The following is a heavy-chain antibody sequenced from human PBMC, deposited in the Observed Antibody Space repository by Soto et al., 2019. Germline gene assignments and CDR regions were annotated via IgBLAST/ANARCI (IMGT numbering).Heavy chain of an antibody. V-gene: IGHV3-64*01. Sequence: EVQLVESGGGLVQPGGSLRLSFAASGFTFSSYAMYWVRQAPGKGLEYVSAISSNGGSTSYANSVKGRLTISRDNSKNTLYLQMGSLRAEDMAVYYCARGPRGAVAGTYSFDYWGQGTLVTVSS. J-gene: IGHJ4*02. CDR1: GFTFSSYA. CDR2: ISSNGGST. CDR3: ARGPRGAVAGTYSFDY. D-gene: IGHD6-19*01.